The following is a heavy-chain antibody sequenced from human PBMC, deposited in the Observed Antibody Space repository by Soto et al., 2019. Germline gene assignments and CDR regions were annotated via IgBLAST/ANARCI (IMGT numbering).Heavy chain of an antibody. CDR3: ARDGFTSGWYPVGWFDP. D-gene: IGHD6-19*01. CDR1: GGSISSYY. CDR2: IYYSGST. V-gene: IGHV4-59*01. Sequence: SETLSLTCTVSGGSISSYYWSWIRQPPGKGLEWIGYIYYSGSTNYNPSLKSRVTISVDTSKNQFSLKLSSVTAADTAVHSCARDGFTSGWYPVGWFDPWGKGTLVTASA. J-gene: IGHJ5*02.